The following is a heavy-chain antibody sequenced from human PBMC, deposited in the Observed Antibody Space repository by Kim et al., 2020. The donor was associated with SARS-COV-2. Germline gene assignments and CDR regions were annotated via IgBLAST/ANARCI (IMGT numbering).Heavy chain of an antibody. Sequence: GGSLRLSCAASGFTFSSYSMNWVRQAPGKGLEWVSSISSSSSYIYYADSVKGRFTISRDNAKNSLYLQMNSLRAEDTAVYYCARDLISGDYALDYWGQGTLVTVSS. CDR3: ARDLISGDYALDY. V-gene: IGHV3-21*01. D-gene: IGHD4-17*01. CDR1: GFTFSSYS. J-gene: IGHJ4*02. CDR2: ISSSSSYI.